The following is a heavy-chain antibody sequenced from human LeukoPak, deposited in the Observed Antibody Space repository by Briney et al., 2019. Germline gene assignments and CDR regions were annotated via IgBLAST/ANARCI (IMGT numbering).Heavy chain of an antibody. Sequence: PSQTLSLTCTVSGGSISSGDYYWSWIRQPPGKGLEWIGYIYCSGSTYYNPSLKSRVTISVDTSKNQFSLKLSSVTAADTAVYYCARLYYYGSGSYTGSYNWFDPWGQGTLVTVSS. D-gene: IGHD3-10*01. CDR1: GGSISSGDYY. V-gene: IGHV4-30-4*01. CDR2: IYCSGST. J-gene: IGHJ5*02. CDR3: ARLYYYGSGSYTGSYNWFDP.